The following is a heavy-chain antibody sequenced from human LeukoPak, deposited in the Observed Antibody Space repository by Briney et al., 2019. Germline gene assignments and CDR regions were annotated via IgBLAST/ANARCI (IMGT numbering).Heavy chain of an antibody. J-gene: IGHJ5*02. CDR2: IYHSGST. CDR1: GYSISSGYY. CDR3: ARDSRSSFANWFDP. V-gene: IGHV4-38-2*02. Sequence: SETLSLTCTVSGYSISSGYYWGWIRQPPGKGLEWIGNIYHSGSTYYNPSLKSRVTISIDTSKNQFSLKLSSVTAADTAVYYCARDSRSSFANWFDPWGQGTLVTVSS. D-gene: IGHD2/OR15-2a*01.